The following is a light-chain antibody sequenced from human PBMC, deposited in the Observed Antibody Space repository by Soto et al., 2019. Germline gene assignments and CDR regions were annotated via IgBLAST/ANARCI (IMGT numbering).Light chain of an antibody. Sequence: DIVMTQSPDSLAVSLGERATINCKSSQSVLYRSNNKNYLAWYQQRPGQPPKLLMSWASTRESGVPDRFSGSGSGKDFFLTISSLQAEDVAVYYCQQYYSTPLSFGGGTEVEIK. V-gene: IGKV4-1*01. CDR3: QQYYSTPLS. CDR1: QSVLYRSNNKNY. J-gene: IGKJ4*01. CDR2: WAS.